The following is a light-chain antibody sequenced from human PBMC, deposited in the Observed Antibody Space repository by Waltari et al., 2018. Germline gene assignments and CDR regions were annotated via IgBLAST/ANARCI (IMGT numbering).Light chain of an antibody. CDR1: HSISKW. CDR2: QAS. Sequence: DIQLTQSPPTLSASVADRCTITCRASHSISKWLAWYQQKPGKAPKLLLYQASSLESGVTSRFSGSASGTDFTLTISGLQPDDFATYYCQQYHTFSTFGQGTKVDIK. CDR3: QQYHTFST. V-gene: IGKV1-5*03. J-gene: IGKJ1*01.